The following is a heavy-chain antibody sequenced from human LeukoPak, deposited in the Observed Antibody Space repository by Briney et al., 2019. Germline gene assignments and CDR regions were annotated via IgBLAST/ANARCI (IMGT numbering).Heavy chain of an antibody. Sequence: SQTLSLTCTVSGDSISSGGYYWSWIRQHPGKGLEWIGYIYYSGSTYYNPSLKSRVTISIDTSKNQFSLKLTSVTAADTAVYYCARVAGYSSPFAYWGQGTLVTVSS. J-gene: IGHJ4*02. CDR2: IYYSGST. CDR1: GDSISSGGYY. CDR3: ARVAGYSSPFAY. D-gene: IGHD6-13*01. V-gene: IGHV4-31*03.